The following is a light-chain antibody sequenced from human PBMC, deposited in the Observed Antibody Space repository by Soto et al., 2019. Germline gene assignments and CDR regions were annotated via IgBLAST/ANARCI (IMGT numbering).Light chain of an antibody. CDR1: QSMSSW. CDR3: QQYNTYPLT. Sequence: DIQMTQSPSTLSASVGDRVTITCRASQSMSSWLAWYQQKPGKAPKLLIYDASSLESGVPSRFSGNGSGTEFTLTISSLQPDDFATYYCQQYNTYPLTFGGGTKVEIK. CDR2: DAS. J-gene: IGKJ4*01. V-gene: IGKV1-5*01.